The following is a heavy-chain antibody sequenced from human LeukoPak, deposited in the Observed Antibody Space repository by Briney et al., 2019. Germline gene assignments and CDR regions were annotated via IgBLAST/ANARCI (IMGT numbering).Heavy chain of an antibody. D-gene: IGHD4-17*01. V-gene: IGHV3-30*03. Sequence: GGSLRLSCAASGFNFSSYGMHWVRQAPGKGLEWVAVISYDGSNKYYADSVKGRFTISRDNSKNTLYLQMSSLRAEDTAVYYCARVDKTDNYGDPDYWGQGTLVTVSS. CDR2: ISYDGSNK. J-gene: IGHJ4*02. CDR1: GFNFSSYG. CDR3: ARVDKTDNYGDPDY.